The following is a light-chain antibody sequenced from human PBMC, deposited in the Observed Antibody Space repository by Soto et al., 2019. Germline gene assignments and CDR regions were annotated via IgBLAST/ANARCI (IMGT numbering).Light chain of an antibody. CDR2: EVS. V-gene: IGLV2-23*02. Sequence: QSALTQPASVSGSPGQSITISCTGTSSDVGSYNLVSWYQQHPGKAPKLMIYEVSKRPSGVSHRFSGAKSGNTASLTISGLQAEDEADYYCCSYAGSSTFHYVFGTGTQLTVL. CDR3: CSYAGSSTFHYV. CDR1: SSDVGSYNL. J-gene: IGLJ1*01.